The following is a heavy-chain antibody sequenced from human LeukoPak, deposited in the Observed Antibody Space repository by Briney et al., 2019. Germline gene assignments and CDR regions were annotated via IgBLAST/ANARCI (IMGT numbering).Heavy chain of an antibody. D-gene: IGHD3-3*01. CDR3: TRDFGRSSYYFDF. Sequence: VNPGGSLRLSCAASGFTFSSYGMHWVRQAPGKGLEWVAFIRYDGSNKYYADSVKGRFTISRDNAENSLFLQMNRLRVEDTAVYYCTRDFGRSSYYFDFWGQGTLVTVSS. J-gene: IGHJ4*02. CDR1: GFTFSSYG. CDR2: IRYDGSNK. V-gene: IGHV3-30*02.